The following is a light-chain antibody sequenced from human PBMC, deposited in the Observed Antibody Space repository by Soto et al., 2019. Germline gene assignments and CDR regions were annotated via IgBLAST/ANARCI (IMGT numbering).Light chain of an antibody. J-gene: IGKJ3*01. CDR3: QQYGTSPFT. CDR2: GAS. Sequence: EIVLTQSPGTLSLSPGERATLSCRASQSIASNYLAWYHQKPGQAPRLLIYGASSRATGIPDRFSGSGSGTDFTLSISRLEPEDFAMYYCQQYGTSPFTFAPGTKVNVK. V-gene: IGKV3-20*01. CDR1: QSIASNY.